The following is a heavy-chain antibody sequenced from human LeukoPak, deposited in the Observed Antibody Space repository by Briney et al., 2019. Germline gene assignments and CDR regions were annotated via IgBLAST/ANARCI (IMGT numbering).Heavy chain of an antibody. CDR2: IYYSGST. D-gene: IGHD3-9*01. V-gene: IGHV4-39*01. CDR1: GGSISSSTYY. Sequence: SETLSLTCTVSGGSISSSTYYWGWIRQPPGKGPEWIGSIYYSGSTYYNPSLKSRVTISVDTSKNQFSLKLTSVTDADTAVYYCARHKFDSPPYYFDYWGQGTLVTVSS. CDR3: ARHKFDSPPYYFDY. J-gene: IGHJ4*02.